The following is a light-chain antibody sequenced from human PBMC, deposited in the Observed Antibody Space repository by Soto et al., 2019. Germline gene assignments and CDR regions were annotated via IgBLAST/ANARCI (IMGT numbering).Light chain of an antibody. CDR3: QQYDNWPLP. Sequence: VVTQSPATLSVPTGERATLSCRASQSVSSNLAWYQQKPGQAPRLLIYGASTRATGIPARFSGSASGTEFTLTISSLQSEDVAVYYCQQYDNWPLPFGGGTKVDIK. CDR1: QSVSSN. J-gene: IGKJ4*01. V-gene: IGKV3-15*01. CDR2: GAS.